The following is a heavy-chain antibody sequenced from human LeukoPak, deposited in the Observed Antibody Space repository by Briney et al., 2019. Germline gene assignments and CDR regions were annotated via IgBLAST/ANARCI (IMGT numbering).Heavy chain of an antibody. D-gene: IGHD1-1*01. CDR3: ARHHVLGTGPFDY. J-gene: IGHJ4*02. CDR1: GGSISPYY. V-gene: IGHV4-59*08. CDR2: VYYSGST. Sequence: SETLSLTCTVSGGSISPYYWSWIRQPPGKGLEWIGYVYYSGSTNYNPSLKSRVTISVDTSKNQFSLKLSSVTAADTAVYYCARHHVLGTGPFDYWGQGTLVTVSS.